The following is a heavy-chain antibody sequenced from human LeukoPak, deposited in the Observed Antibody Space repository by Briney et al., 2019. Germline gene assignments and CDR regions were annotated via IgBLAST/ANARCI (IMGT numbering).Heavy chain of an antibody. Sequence: ASVNISCKVSGYTFTDYYIHWVQQAPGKGLEWMGLVHPEDDETEYAENFQDRITITADTSTDTTYMELSSLRSEDTAVYYCATDQKGAFDFWGQGTLVTASS. CDR2: VHPEDDET. CDR3: ATDQKGAFDF. J-gene: IGHJ3*01. V-gene: IGHV1-69-2*01. CDR1: GYTFTDYY.